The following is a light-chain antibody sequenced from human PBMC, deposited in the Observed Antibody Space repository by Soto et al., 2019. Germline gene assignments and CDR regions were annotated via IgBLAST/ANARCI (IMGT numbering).Light chain of an antibody. V-gene: IGKV3-11*01. J-gene: IGKJ4*01. Sequence: EIVLTQSPATLSLSPGDRAILSCRASQSISSALAWYQQKPGQAPRLLIYDASDRATGIPARFSGSRSGTDFTLTISSLEPEDFAVYYCQQLSDWLSFGGGTRVEIK. CDR3: QQLSDWLS. CDR2: DAS. CDR1: QSISSA.